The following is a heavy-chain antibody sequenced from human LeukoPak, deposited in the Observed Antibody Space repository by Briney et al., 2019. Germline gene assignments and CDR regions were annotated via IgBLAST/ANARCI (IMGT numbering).Heavy chain of an antibody. J-gene: IGHJ4*02. CDR3: ASQPRATYYDSSGYYYNFDY. V-gene: IGHV4-39*01. CDR2: IYYSGST. D-gene: IGHD3-22*01. Sequence: KPSETLSLTCTVSGGSISSSSYYWGWIRQPPGKGLEWIGSIYYSGSTYYNPSLKSRVTISVDTSKNQFSLKLSSVTAADTAVYYCASQPRATYYDSSGYYYNFDYWGQGTLVTASS. CDR1: GGSISSSSYY.